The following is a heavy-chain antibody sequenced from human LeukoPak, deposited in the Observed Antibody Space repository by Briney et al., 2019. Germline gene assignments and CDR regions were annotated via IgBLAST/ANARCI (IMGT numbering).Heavy chain of an antibody. CDR2: INHSGST. J-gene: IGHJ4*02. V-gene: IGHV4-34*01. CDR1: GGSISSYY. CDR3: ARNMAQGRRRSSSSFYFDY. D-gene: IGHD6-6*01. Sequence: PSETLSLTCTVSGGSISSYYWSWIRQPPGKGLEWIGEINHSGSTNYNPSLKSRVTISVDTSKNQFSLKLSSVTAADTAVYYCARNMAQGRRRSSSSFYFDYWGQGTLVTVSS.